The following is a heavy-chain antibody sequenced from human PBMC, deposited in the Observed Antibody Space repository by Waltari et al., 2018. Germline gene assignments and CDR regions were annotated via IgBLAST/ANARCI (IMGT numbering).Heavy chain of an antibody. CDR2: VHRNGRT. CDR1: W. Sequence: WWSWVRQSADKRLELIGQVHRNGRTNYNPSLASGAIVSLDSSRNQFSLRILSATAADTAVYYCARDLGRGLFLDSWGQGTLVTVSP. CDR3: ARDLGRGLFLDS. J-gene: IGHJ4*02. V-gene: IGHV4-4*02. D-gene: IGHD2-15*01.